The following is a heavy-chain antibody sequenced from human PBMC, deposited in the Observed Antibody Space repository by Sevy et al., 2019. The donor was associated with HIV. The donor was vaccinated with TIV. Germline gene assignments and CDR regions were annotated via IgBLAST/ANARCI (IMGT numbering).Heavy chain of an antibody. CDR2: IWYDGSNK. D-gene: IGHD2-2*02. CDR1: GFTFSSYG. J-gene: IGHJ4*02. CDR3: ARDIADTGYCSSTSCYNFDY. V-gene: IGHV3-33*01. Sequence: GGSLRLSCAASGFTFSSYGMHWVRQAPGKGLEWVAVIWYDGSNKYYADSVKGRFTISSDNSKNTMYLQMNSLRAEDTAVYYWARDIADTGYCSSTSCYNFDYWGQGTLVTVSS.